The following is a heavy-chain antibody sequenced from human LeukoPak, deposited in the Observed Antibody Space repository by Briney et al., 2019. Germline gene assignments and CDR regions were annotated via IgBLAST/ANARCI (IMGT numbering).Heavy chain of an antibody. CDR2: IDPDGGNT. D-gene: IGHD5-24*01. J-gene: IGHJ3*01. CDR3: ARIRDGYNDAYDL. CDR1: GYTFTDSY. Sequence: ASVKVSCKASGYTFTDSYVHWVRQAPGQVLEWMGLIDPDGGNTNYAQNFQGRVTLTRDTSTSTLYMELSSLSSEDTAIYYCARIRDGYNDAYDLWGQGTVVTVPS. V-gene: IGHV1-46*01.